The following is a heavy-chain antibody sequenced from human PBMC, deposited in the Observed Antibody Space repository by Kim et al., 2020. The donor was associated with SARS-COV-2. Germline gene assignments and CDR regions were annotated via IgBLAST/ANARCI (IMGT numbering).Heavy chain of an antibody. Sequence: GGSLRLSCAASGFTFSSYWMHWVRQAPGKGLVWVSRINSDGSSTSYADSVKGRFTISRDNAKNTLYLQMNSLRAEDTAVYYCARGGTMYYYDSSGYYYEVKDAFDIWGQGTMVTVSS. CDR3: ARGGTMYYYDSSGYYYEVKDAFDI. J-gene: IGHJ3*02. CDR1: GFTFSSYW. V-gene: IGHV3-74*01. CDR2: INSDGSST. D-gene: IGHD3-22*01.